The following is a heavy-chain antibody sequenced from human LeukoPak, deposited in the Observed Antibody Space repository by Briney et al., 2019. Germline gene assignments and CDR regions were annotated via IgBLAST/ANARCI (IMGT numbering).Heavy chain of an antibody. V-gene: IGHV3-7*01. Sequence: GGSLRLSCTVSGFTFSNYWMSWVRQAPGKGLEWVANIKEDESEKYYVDSVKGRCTISRDNAKNSLYLQMNSLRAEDTAVYYCARGVYAFDIWGQGTMITASS. CDR2: IKEDESEK. J-gene: IGHJ3*02. CDR1: GFTFSNYW. D-gene: IGHD6-13*01. CDR3: ARGVYAFDI.